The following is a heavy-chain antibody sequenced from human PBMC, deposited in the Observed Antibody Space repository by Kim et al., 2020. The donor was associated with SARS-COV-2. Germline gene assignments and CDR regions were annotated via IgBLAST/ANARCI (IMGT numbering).Heavy chain of an antibody. Sequence: SGKGRFTISRDNSKNTVYLQMNSLRAEDAAVYYCVRDSYYFDSSYFYPFAYWGQGTLVTVSS. CDR3: VRDSYYFDSSYFYPFAY. J-gene: IGHJ4*02. V-gene: IGHV3-23*01. D-gene: IGHD3-22*01.